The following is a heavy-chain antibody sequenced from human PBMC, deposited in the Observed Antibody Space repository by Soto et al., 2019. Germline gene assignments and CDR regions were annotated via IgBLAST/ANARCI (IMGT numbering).Heavy chain of an antibody. CDR3: AGNMAARNYYGLDV. CDR2: ISYSGRA. J-gene: IGHJ6*02. V-gene: IGHV4-30-4*01. D-gene: IGHD6-6*01. Sequence: SETLSLTCTVYGGSISSGDYYWSWFRQSPGKGLEWIGYISYSGRAYYNPSLKSRVIISVDTSKDQFYLKLSSVTGADTAVYYCAGNMAARNYYGLDVWGQGTKVT. CDR1: GGSISSGDYY.